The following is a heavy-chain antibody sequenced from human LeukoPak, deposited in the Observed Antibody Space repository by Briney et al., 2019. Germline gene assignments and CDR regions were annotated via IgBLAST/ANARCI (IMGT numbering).Heavy chain of an antibody. J-gene: IGHJ4*02. V-gene: IGHV4-59*08. Sequence: PSETLSLTCTVSGGSISSYYWSWIRQPPGKGLEWIGYIYYSGSTNYNPSLKSRVTISVDTSKNQFSLKLSSVTAADTAVYYCARHADGEVFDYWGQGTLVTVSS. CDR2: IYYSGST. CDR3: ARHADGEVFDY. CDR1: GGSISSYY. D-gene: IGHD3-10*01.